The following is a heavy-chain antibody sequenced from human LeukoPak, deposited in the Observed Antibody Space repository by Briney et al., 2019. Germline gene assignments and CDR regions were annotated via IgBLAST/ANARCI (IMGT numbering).Heavy chain of an antibody. V-gene: IGHV3-66*01. CDR2: IYLGGST. D-gene: IGHD6-13*01. Sequence: GGSLKLSCAASGLPVSSNYMNWVRQARGKGLEWVSLIYLGGSTYHADSVKGRFTISRDNSKNTLYLQMNSLRADDTAVYYCARGQRAAASFYYWGQGTLVTVSS. J-gene: IGHJ4*02. CDR3: ARGQRAAASFYY. CDR1: GLPVSSNY.